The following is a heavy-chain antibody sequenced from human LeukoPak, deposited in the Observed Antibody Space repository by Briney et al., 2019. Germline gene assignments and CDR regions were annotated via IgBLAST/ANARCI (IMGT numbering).Heavy chain of an antibody. CDR3: ARDRYYYDSSGYLFDY. CDR1: GGSISIRSYY. Sequence: PSETLSLTCTVSGGSISIRSYYWGWIRQPPGKGLEWIGSIYYSGSTYYNPSLKSRVTMSVDTSKNQFSLKLSSVTAADTAVYYCARDRYYYDSSGYLFDYWGQGTLVTVSS. D-gene: IGHD3-22*01. J-gene: IGHJ4*02. CDR2: IYYSGST. V-gene: IGHV4-39*07.